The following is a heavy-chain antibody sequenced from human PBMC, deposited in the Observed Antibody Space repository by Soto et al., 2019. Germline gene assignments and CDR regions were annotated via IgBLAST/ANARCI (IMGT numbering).Heavy chain of an antibody. CDR1: GFTFSSYD. V-gene: IGHV3-13*01. J-gene: IGHJ4*02. CDR3: ASGGWGSSWYEGGSRIDY. D-gene: IGHD6-13*01. Sequence: EVQLVESGGGLVQPGGSLRLSCAASGFTFSSYDMHWVRQVAGKGLEWVSAIGVAGDTYYPDSVKGRFTNSRENAKNSWYLQMNSLRAEDTAVYYCASGGWGSSWYEGGSRIDYWGQGTLVTVSS. CDR2: IGVAGDT.